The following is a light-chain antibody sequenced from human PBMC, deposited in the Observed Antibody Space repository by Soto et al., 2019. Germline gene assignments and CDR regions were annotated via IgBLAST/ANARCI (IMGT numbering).Light chain of an antibody. CDR1: SSDVGGYNY. CDR3: SSYTSSNSVV. CDR2: EVT. V-gene: IGLV2-14*01. J-gene: IGLJ2*01. Sequence: QSALTQPASVSGSPGQSITISCTGTSSDVGGYNYVSWYQQHPGKAPKLMIYEVTDRPSGLSNRFSGSKSGNTASLTISGLQAEDEADYYCSSYTSSNSVVFGGGTNLTVL.